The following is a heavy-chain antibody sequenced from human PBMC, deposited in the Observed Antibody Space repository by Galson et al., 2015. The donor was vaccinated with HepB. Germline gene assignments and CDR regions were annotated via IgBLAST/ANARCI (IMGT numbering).Heavy chain of an antibody. CDR3: AADYGSGSYYIMGDDAFDI. Sequence: SVKASCKASGFTFTSSAVQWVRQARGQRLEWIGWIVVGSGNTNYAQKFQERVTITRDMSTSTAYMELSSLRSEDTAVYYCAADYGSGSYYIMGDDAFDIWGQGTMVTVSS. CDR1: GFTFTSSA. J-gene: IGHJ3*02. CDR2: IVVGSGNT. D-gene: IGHD3-10*01. V-gene: IGHV1-58*01.